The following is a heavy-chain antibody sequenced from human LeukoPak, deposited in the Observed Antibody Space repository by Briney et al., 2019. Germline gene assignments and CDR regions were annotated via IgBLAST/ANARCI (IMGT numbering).Heavy chain of an antibody. CDR1: GFTFSSYA. V-gene: IGHV3-23*01. D-gene: IGHD3-10*01. J-gene: IGHJ4*02. CDR3: AKAGSYYYGSGSYYGLDY. CDR2: IGGSGGST. Sequence: GGSLRLSCAASGFTFSSYAMSWVRQAPGKGLEWVSAIGGSGGSTYYADSVKGRFTISRDNSKNTLYLQMNSLRAEDTAVYYCAKAGSYYYGSGSYYGLDYWGQGTLVTVSS.